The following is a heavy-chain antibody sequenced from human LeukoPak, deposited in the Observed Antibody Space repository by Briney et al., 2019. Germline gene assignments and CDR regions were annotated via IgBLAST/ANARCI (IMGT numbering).Heavy chain of an antibody. CDR3: ARRPVAAEYFQH. CDR1: GFTFTNYA. Sequence: GGSLRLSCSVSGFTFTNYAMSWVRQAPGKGLEWVSGIGGSGGSTYYADSVKGRFTISRDLSTNTLYLQMNSLTTEDTAMYFCARRPVAAEYFQHWGQGTLVTVSS. CDR2: IGGSGGST. J-gene: IGHJ1*01. D-gene: IGHD6-25*01. V-gene: IGHV3-23*01.